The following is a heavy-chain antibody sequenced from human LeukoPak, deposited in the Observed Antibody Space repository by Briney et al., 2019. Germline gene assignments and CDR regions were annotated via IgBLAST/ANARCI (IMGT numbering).Heavy chain of an antibody. V-gene: IGHV3-72*01. CDR2: ARNKVNSYTI. J-gene: IGHJ4*02. CDR3: VRDRGSGSYQLAHFDY. D-gene: IGHD1-26*01. CDR1: GFTFSDHY. Sequence: PGGSLRLSCAASGFTFSDHYMDWVRQALGKGLEWVGRARNKVNSYTIEYAASVTGRFTISRDDSKNSLCLQMNSLKTEDTAVYYCVRDRGSGSYQLAHFDYWGQGILATVSS.